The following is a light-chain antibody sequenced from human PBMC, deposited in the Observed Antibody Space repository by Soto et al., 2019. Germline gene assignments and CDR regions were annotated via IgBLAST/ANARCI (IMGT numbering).Light chain of an antibody. Sequence: DIQMTQSTSTLSASVGDRVTITCRASQSISSWLAWYQQKPGKAPKLLIYTASSFESGVPSRFSGSGSGTEFTLTISSLQPDDFATYYCQQYNSYSWTFGQGTKVEIK. CDR2: TAS. V-gene: IGKV1-5*03. J-gene: IGKJ1*01. CDR1: QSISSW. CDR3: QQYNSYSWT.